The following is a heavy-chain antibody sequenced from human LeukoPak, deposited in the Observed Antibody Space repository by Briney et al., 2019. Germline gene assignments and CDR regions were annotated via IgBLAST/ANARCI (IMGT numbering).Heavy chain of an antibody. J-gene: IGHJ4*02. CDR1: GGTFSSYA. V-gene: IGHV1-69*04. D-gene: IGHD3-22*01. CDR2: IIPIFGIA. CDR3: ARSYYYDSSGYYTYYFDY. Sequence: ASVKVSCKASGGTFSSYAISWVRQAPGQGLEWMGRIIPIFGIANYAQKFQGRVTITADKSTSTAYTELSSLRSEDTAVYYCARSYYYDSSGYYTYYFDYWGQGTLVTVSS.